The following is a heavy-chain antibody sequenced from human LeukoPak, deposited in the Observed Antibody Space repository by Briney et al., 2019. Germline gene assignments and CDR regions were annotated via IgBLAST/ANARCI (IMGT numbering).Heavy chain of an antibody. D-gene: IGHD6-13*01. CDR1: GFTFSSYG. CDR3: AKAIFIAAADAFDY. V-gene: IGHV3-30*18. J-gene: IGHJ4*02. CDR2: ISYDGSNK. Sequence: GGSLRLSCAASGFTFSSYGMHWVRQAPGKGLERVAVISYDGSNKYYADSVKGRFTISRDNSKNTLYLQMNSLRAEDTAVYYCAKAIFIAAADAFDYWGQGTLVTVSS.